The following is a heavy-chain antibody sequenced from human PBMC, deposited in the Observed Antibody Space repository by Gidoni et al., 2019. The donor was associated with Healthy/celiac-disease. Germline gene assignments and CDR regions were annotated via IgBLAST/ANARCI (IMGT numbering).Heavy chain of an antibody. CDR1: GGTFSSYA. CDR3: ARGYYDSSGYYVYGMDV. CDR2: IIPIFGTA. V-gene: IGHV1-69*01. Sequence: QVQLVQSGAEVKKPGSSVKVSCKSSGGTFSSYAISWVRQAPGQGLEWMGGIIPIFGTANYAQKFQGRVTITADESTSTAYMELSSLRSEDTAVYYCARGYYDSSGYYVYGMDVWGQGTTVTVSS. J-gene: IGHJ6*02. D-gene: IGHD3-22*01.